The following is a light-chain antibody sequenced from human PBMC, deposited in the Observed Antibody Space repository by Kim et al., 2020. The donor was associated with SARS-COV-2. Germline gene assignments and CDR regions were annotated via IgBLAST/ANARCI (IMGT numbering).Light chain of an antibody. V-gene: IGKV1-13*02. CDR2: GTA. CDR1: KGMSRY. Sequence: SARSAAVGDRGTSTGRGSKGMSRYLAWYQQKPGPAPKGLISGTASLESGVPSRWSGSGSGTDFTLTVGSLQAEDFATYYCQQSYSFGGGTKVDIK. CDR3: QQSYS. J-gene: IGKJ4*01.